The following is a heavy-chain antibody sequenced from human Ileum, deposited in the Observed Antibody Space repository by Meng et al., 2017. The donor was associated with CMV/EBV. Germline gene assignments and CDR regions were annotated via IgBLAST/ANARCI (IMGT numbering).Heavy chain of an antibody. J-gene: IGHJ5*02. D-gene: IGHD2-21*01. CDR2: IYPDDSET. Sequence: GESLKISCKGSGYGFTGFWIVWVRQMPGKGLEWMGTIYPDDSETRYSPSFQGQVTFSVDKSIGTAYLQWSSLKASDTAIYYCARLAGNCSPTDCSMRNHWFDPWGQGSLVTVSS. CDR3: ARLAGNCSPTDCSMRNHWFDP. V-gene: IGHV5-51*01. CDR1: GYGFTGFW.